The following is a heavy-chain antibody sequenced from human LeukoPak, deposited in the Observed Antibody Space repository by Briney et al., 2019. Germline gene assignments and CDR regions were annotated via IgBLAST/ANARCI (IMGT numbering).Heavy chain of an antibody. CDR2: IKEDGSAK. Sequence: GGSLRLSCAASGFTFSSSWMSWLRQAPGKGLEWVADIKEDGSAKYYVDSVNGRFTISRDNAKNSLYLQMNSLRVEDTAVYYCARDPDHGAVDYWGQGTLVTVSS. D-gene: IGHD3-16*01. CDR1: GFTFSSSW. J-gene: IGHJ4*02. CDR3: ARDPDHGAVDY. V-gene: IGHV3-7*01.